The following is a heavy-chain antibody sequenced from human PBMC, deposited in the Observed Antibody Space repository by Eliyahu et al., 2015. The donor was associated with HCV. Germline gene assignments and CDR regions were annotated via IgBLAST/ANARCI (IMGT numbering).Heavy chain of an antibody. V-gene: IGHV3-48*01. J-gene: IGHJ6*02. CDR3: AREEDDYDFWSGYRVRYYYGMDV. CDR2: ICSSSSTI. D-gene: IGHD3-3*01. CDR1: GFTFSSYS. Sequence: EVQLVESGGGLVQPGGSLRLSCAASGFTFSSYSMNWVRQAPGKGLEWVSYICSSSSTIYYADSVKGRFTISRDNAKNSLYLQMNSLRAEDTAVYYCAREEDDYDFWSGYRVRYYYGMDVWGQGTTVTVSS.